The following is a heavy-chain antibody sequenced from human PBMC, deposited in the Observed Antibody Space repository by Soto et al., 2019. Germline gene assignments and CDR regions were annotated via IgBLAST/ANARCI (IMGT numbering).Heavy chain of an antibody. CDR3: ARGWGRIFDY. CDR2: INHSGST. J-gene: IGHJ4*02. Sequence: QVQLQQWGAGLLKPSETLSLTCAVYGGSFSGYYWSWIRQPPGKGLEWIGKINHSGSTNYNPSLKSRVTISVDTSKNQFSLKLSSVTAADTAVYYCARGWGRIFDYWGQGTLVTVSS. CDR1: GGSFSGYY. V-gene: IGHV4-34*01. D-gene: IGHD7-27*01.